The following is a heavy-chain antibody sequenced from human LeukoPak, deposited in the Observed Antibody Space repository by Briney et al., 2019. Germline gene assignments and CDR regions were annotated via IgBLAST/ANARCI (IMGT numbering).Heavy chain of an antibody. CDR3: AKLPGTYDSSGFYPYFYYMDV. J-gene: IGHJ6*03. Sequence: GGSLRLSCAGSGFTFSTYSMNWVRQAPGKGLEWVAFIWYDGSNKYYADPVKGRFAISRDNSKNTLYLQMNSLRAEDTAVYYCAKLPGTYDSSGFYPYFYYMDVWGKGTTVTISS. D-gene: IGHD3-22*01. CDR2: IWYDGSNK. V-gene: IGHV3-30*02. CDR1: GFTFSTYS.